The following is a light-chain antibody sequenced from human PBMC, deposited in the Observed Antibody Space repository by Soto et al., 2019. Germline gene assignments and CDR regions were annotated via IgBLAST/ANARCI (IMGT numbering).Light chain of an antibody. CDR2: GAS. V-gene: IGKV3-20*01. CDR1: QSVSGSY. Sequence: EIALTQSPGTLSLSPGERATLSCRASQSVSGSYLAWYQQKPGQAPRLLIYGASTRATGIPDRFSGSGSGTDFTLTISRLEPEDAAVYYCQHFGGPPRTFGQGTRVEIK. J-gene: IGKJ1*01. CDR3: QHFGGPPRT.